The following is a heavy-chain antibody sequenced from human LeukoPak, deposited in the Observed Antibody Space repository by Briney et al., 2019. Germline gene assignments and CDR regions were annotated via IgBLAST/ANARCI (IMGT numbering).Heavy chain of an antibody. V-gene: IGHV4-59*08. J-gene: IGHJ4*02. CDR1: GGSISSLY. CDR3: ARLYSGNYFDY. CDR2: IYYTGST. Sequence: SETLSLTCSVSGGSISSLYWSWIRQPPGKGLEWIGYIYYTGSTNYNPSLKSRVTISVDTSKSQFSLKLSSVTAADTAVYYCARLYSGNYFDYWGQGTLVTVSS. D-gene: IGHD1-26*01.